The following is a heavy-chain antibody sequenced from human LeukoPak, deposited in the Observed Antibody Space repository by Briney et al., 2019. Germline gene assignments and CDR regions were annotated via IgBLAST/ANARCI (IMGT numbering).Heavy chain of an antibody. Sequence: SETLSLTCSVSGGSMSPYYWNWIRQPPGKGLEWIGYIYYSGSTNYNPSLKSRVTISVDTSKNQCPLKLSSVTAADTAVYYCARDEGGYSYGCLAYWGQGTLVTVSS. D-gene: IGHD5-18*01. CDR2: IYYSGST. J-gene: IGHJ4*02. CDR1: GGSMSPYY. CDR3: ARDEGGYSYGCLAY. V-gene: IGHV4-59*01.